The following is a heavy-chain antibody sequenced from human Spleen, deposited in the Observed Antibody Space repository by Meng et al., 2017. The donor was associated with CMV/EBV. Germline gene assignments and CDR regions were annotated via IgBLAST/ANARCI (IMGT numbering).Heavy chain of an antibody. J-gene: IGHJ6*02. D-gene: IGHD2-2*01. V-gene: IGHV1-69*05. Sequence: SVKVSCKASGGIFSSYAISWVRQAPGQGLEWMGGIIPIFGTAHYAQKFQGRVTITTDESTSTAYMELSSLRSEDTAVYYCARDGADIVVVPAASAVGYYYYGMDVWGQGTTVTVSS. CDR1: GGIFSSYA. CDR2: IIPIFGTA. CDR3: ARDGADIVVVPAASAVGYYYYGMDV.